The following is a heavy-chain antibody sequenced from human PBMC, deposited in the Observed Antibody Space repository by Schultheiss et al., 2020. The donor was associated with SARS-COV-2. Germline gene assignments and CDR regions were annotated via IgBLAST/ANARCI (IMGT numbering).Heavy chain of an antibody. J-gene: IGHJ6*02. CDR2: IIPILGIA. CDR3: AREGWSPYCSSTSCYTFDYYGMDV. V-gene: IGHV1/OR15-2*02. CDR1: GYTFTGYY. D-gene: IGHD2-2*02. Sequence: ASVKVSCKASGYTFTGYYMHWVRQAPGQGLEWMGRIIPILGIANYAQKLQGRVTMTTDTSTSTAYMELSSLRSDDTAVYYCAREGWSPYCSSTSCYTFDYYGMDVWGQGTTVTVSS.